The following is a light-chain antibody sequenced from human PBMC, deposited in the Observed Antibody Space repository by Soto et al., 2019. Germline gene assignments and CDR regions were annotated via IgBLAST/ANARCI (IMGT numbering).Light chain of an antibody. CDR1: GSVRTS. V-gene: IGKV3-15*01. CDR3: QQYSDWPRT. J-gene: IGKJ1*01. CDR2: GAS. Sequence: EIVLTQSPATLSVSPGERATLSCRASGSVRTSLAWYQQKPGRSPSLLIYGASNRASGVPDRFGGSGSGTEFTLTINSLESGDFAIYYCQQYSDWPRTFGQGTKLEFK.